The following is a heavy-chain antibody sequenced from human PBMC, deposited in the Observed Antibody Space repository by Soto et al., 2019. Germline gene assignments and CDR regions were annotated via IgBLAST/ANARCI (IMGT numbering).Heavy chain of an antibody. D-gene: IGHD2-2*01. J-gene: IGHJ4*02. CDR3: ARDWGHRSSTGLGDY. CDR2: IKQDGSEK. CDR1: GFTFSSYW. Sequence: GGSLRLSCAASGFTFSSYWMSWVRQAPGKGLEWVANIKQDGSEKYYVDSVKGRFTISRDNAKNSLYLQMNSLRAEDTAVYYCARDWGHRSSTGLGDYWGQGTLVTGSS. V-gene: IGHV3-7*01.